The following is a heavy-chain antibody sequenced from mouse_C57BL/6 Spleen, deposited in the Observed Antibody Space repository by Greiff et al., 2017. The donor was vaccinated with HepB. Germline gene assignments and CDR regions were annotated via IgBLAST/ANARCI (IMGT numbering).Heavy chain of an antibody. J-gene: IGHJ2*01. CDR2: IDPEDGET. V-gene: IGHV14-2*01. CDR1: GFNIKDYY. D-gene: IGHD2-5*01. Sequence: EVQLQQSGAELVKPGASVKLSCTASGFNIKDYYIHWVKQRTEQGLEWIGRIDPEDGETKYAPKFQGKATITADTSSNTAYLQLSSLTSEDTAVYYCARHSNYQYYFDYWGQGTTLTVSS. CDR3: ARHSNYQYYFDY.